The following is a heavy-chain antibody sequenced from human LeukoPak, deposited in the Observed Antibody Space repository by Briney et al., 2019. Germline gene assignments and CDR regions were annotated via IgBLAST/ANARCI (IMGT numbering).Heavy chain of an antibody. Sequence: GESLKISCKDSGYSFTNSWIGWVRQMPGKGLEWMGIIYPDDSDTRYSPSFQGQVTISADKSISTAYLQWSSLKASDTAIYYCARQAQLAYFDYWGQGTLVTVSS. V-gene: IGHV5-51*01. J-gene: IGHJ4*02. CDR1: GYSFTNSW. CDR2: IYPDDSDT. CDR3: ARQAQLAYFDY. D-gene: IGHD1-1*01.